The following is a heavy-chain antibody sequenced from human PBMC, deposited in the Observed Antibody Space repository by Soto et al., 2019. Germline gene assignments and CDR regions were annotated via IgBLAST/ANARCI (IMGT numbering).Heavy chain of an antibody. Sequence: GGSLRLSCAASGFTFSSYSMNWVRQAPGKGLEWVAVISYDGSNKYYAESVKGRFTISRDNSKNTLYLQMNSLRAEDTAVYYCARDPIPVEMATIGTSVPYYYYYGMDVWGQGTTVTVSS. CDR1: GFTFSSYS. CDR3: ARDPIPVEMATIGTSVPYYYYYGMDV. CDR2: ISYDGSNK. D-gene: IGHD5-12*01. V-gene: IGHV3-30*03. J-gene: IGHJ6*02.